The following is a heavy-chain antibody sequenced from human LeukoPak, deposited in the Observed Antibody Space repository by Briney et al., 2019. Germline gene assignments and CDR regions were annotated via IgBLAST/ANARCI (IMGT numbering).Heavy chain of an antibody. D-gene: IGHD3-10*01. CDR2: IRCSGGNT. Sequence: GGSLRLSCAASGFTFSSYGMSWVRQAPGKGLVWVSSIRCSGGNTYYADSVKGRFTISTDNAKNTLYLQMNSLRAEDTAVYYCAALGITSIGGVWGKGTTVTISS. V-gene: IGHV3-23*01. J-gene: IGHJ6*04. CDR3: AALGITSIGGV. CDR1: GFTFSSYG.